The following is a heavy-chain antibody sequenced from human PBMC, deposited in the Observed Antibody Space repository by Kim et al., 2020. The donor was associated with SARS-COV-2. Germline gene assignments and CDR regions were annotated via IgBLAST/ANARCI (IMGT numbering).Heavy chain of an antibody. CDR3: ARGLTSPLDY. CDR2: ISYDGSVK. J-gene: IGHJ4*02. Sequence: GGSLRLSCAASGFTFSSYGMHWVRQAPGKGLEWVTLISYDGSVKKYADFVKGRFTISRDDSKNTLYLQMNSLRPDDTAVYYCARGLTSPLDYWGQGTLVT. D-gene: IGHD2-2*01. V-gene: IGHV3-30*03. CDR1: GFTFSSYG.